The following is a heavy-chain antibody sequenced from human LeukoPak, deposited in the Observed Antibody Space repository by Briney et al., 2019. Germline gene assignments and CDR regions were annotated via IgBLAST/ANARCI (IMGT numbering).Heavy chain of an antibody. J-gene: IGHJ4*02. CDR1: GGTFSSYA. D-gene: IGHD5-12*01. CDR2: IIPIFGTA. V-gene: IGHV1-69*05. CDR3: ARSRGVDIVATMGGYFDY. Sequence: ASVKVSCKASGGTFSSYAISWVRQAPGQGLEWMGGIIPIFGTANYAQKFQGRVTITTDESTSTAYMELSSLRSEDTAVYYCARSRGVDIVATMGGYFDYWGQGTLVTVSS.